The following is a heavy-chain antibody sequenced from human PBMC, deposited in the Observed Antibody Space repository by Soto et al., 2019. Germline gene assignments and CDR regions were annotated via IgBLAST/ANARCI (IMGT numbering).Heavy chain of an antibody. CDR1: GLTFSSYA. D-gene: IGHD3-22*01. CDR3: AKDTYYYDSSGYVPEYFQH. V-gene: IGHV3-23*01. Sequence: EVQLLESGGGLVQPGGSLRLSCAASGLTFSSYAMSWVRQAPGKGLEWVSTISGSGGSTYYADPVKGRFTISRDNSKNXLXXLMSSLRAEDTAVYYCAKDTYYYDSSGYVPEYFQHWGQGTLVTVSS. J-gene: IGHJ1*01. CDR2: ISGSGGST.